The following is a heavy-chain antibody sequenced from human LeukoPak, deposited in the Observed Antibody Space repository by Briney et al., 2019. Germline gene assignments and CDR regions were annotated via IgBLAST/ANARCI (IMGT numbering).Heavy chain of an antibody. CDR1: GYTFTGYY. V-gene: IGHV1-2*02. J-gene: IGHJ4*02. Sequence: ASVKVSCKASGYTFTGYYMHWVRQAPGQGLEWLGWINPNSGGTNYAQKFQGRVTMTRDTSISTAYMELSRLRSDDTAVYYCARGIRGYSYGIDYWGQGTLVTVSS. CDR2: INPNSGGT. D-gene: IGHD5-18*01. CDR3: ARGIRGYSYGIDY.